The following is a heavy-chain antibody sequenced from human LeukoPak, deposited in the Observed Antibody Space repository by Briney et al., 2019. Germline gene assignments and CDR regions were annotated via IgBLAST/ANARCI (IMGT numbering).Heavy chain of an antibody. CDR3: ARSEGWLRPYYFDY. Sequence: SETLTLTCTVSGGSISSHYWSWIRQPPGKGLEWIGYIYYSGNTNYNPSLKSRVTISVDTSKNLFSLKLNSVTAADTAVYYCARSEGWLRPYYFDYWGQGTLVTVSS. J-gene: IGHJ4*02. CDR2: IYYSGNT. CDR1: GGSISSHY. V-gene: IGHV4-59*11. D-gene: IGHD3-9*01.